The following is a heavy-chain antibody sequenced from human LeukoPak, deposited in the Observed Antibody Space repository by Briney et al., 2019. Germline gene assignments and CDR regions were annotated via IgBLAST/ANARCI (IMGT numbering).Heavy chain of an antibody. J-gene: IGHJ4*02. CDR2: ISGSGRST. D-gene: IGHD3-22*01. V-gene: IGHV3-23*01. CDR1: GFTFSSYA. Sequence: GGSLRLSCAASGFTFSSYAMSWVRQAPGKGLEWVSSISGSGRSTYYADSVKGRFTISRDNSKNTLYLQMNSLRADDTAVYYCAKGEYYYDSSGYSIGNWGQGTLVTVSS. CDR3: AKGEYYYDSSGYSIGN.